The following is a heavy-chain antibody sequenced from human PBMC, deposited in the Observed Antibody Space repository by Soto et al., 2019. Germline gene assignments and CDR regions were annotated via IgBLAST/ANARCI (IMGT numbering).Heavy chain of an antibody. CDR2: IYKSATT. Sequence: SETLSLTCSVSGDSISTVDYFWAWVRQPPGQALEYIGYIYKSATTYYNPSFESRVAITLDTSKSQFSLNVTSLTAADTAVYFCARGRYCLTGRCFPNWFDSWGQGTLVTVSS. D-gene: IGHD2-15*01. V-gene: IGHV4-30-4*01. J-gene: IGHJ5*01. CDR3: ARGRYCLTGRCFPNWFDS. CDR1: GDSISTVDYF.